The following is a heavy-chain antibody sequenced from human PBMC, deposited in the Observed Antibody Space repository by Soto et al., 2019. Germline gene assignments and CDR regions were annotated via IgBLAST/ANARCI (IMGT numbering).Heavy chain of an antibody. Sequence: QVQLVESGGGVVQPGRSLRLSCAASGFSFSSYGMHWVRQAPGKGLEWVAVIWYDGSNKNYADSVKGRFTISRDNSKSRLYLQMNSLRDEDRAVYYCARASGEGGDYYGLDVWGQGTTVTVS. J-gene: IGHJ6*02. CDR3: ARASGEGGDYYGLDV. CDR2: IWYDGSNK. D-gene: IGHD3-10*01. CDR1: GFSFSSYG. V-gene: IGHV3-33*01.